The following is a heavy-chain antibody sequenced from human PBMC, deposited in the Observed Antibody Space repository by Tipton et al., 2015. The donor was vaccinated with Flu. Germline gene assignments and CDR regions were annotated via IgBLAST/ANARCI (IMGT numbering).Heavy chain of an antibody. J-gene: IGHJ5*02. Sequence: GSLRLSFAASGFIFTDYWMAWVRQAPGKGLEWVANINYDGSIIYYLDSVKGRFTISRDNAKNTLYLQMNSLRVDDTAVYYCAKDIHILVDTWGRGTLVTVSS. V-gene: IGHV3-7*01. CDR3: AKDIHILVDT. CDR2: INYDGSII. D-gene: IGHD3-3*02. CDR1: GFIFTDYW.